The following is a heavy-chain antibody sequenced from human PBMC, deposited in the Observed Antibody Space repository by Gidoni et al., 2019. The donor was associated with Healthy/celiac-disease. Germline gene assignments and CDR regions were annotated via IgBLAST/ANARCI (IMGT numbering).Heavy chain of an antibody. Sequence: EVQLLESGGGLVQPGGSLRLSCAASGFPFSSYAMSWVRQAPGKGLEWVSAISGSGCSTYYADSVKGRFTISRDNSKNTLYLQMNSLRAEDTAVYYCAKEMATIKFYYYGMDVWGQGTTVTVSS. CDR3: AKEMATIKFYYYGMDV. CDR1: GFPFSSYA. CDR2: ISGSGCST. J-gene: IGHJ6*02. D-gene: IGHD5-12*01. V-gene: IGHV3-23*01.